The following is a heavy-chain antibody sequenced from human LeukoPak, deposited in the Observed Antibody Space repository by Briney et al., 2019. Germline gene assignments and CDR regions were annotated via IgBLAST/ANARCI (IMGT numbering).Heavy chain of an antibody. Sequence: SETLSLTCAVSGYSISSGYHWGWVRQPPGKGLEWIGSIYHSGKTYYNPSLKSRVTISVDTSMNQFSLKLSSVTAADTAVYYCARTLYCSGTTCYSPELFHSWSQGTLVTVSS. J-gene: IGHJ4*02. D-gene: IGHD2-15*01. V-gene: IGHV4-38-2*01. CDR2: IYHSGKT. CDR1: GYSISSGYH. CDR3: ARTLYCSGTTCYSPELFHS.